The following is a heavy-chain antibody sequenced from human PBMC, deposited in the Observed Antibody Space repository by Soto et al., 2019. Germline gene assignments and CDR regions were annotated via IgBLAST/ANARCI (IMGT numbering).Heavy chain of an antibody. J-gene: IGHJ4*01. CDR3: VKQAHGLDGVAFDY. CDR2: VSTSGRST. Sequence: QLVESGGGLVQPGGSLRLSCSASGFTFSESTIYWVRQVPGKGLEAISAVSTSGRSTYYADSVKDRFRISRDNSKNTIYRQMGSLRPEDTARYYCVKQAHGLDGVAFDYWGRGTQVTVAS. V-gene: IGHV3-64D*06. CDR1: GFTFSEST. D-gene: IGHD2-15*01.